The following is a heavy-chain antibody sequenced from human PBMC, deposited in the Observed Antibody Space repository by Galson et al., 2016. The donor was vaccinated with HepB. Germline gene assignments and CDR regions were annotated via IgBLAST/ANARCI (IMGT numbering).Heavy chain of an antibody. CDR2: IYSGGRT. CDR1: GXXINXXX. V-gene: IGHV3-53*01. CDR3: AAGNYVVVD. J-gene: IGHJ4*02. Sequence: SLRXSCAVSGXXINXXXMSXXXQAXXKGLXWVSLIYSGGRTDYADSVKGRFTISRDNSKNTLYLQMNSLRAEDTAVYYCAAGNYVVVDWGQGNLVTVSS. D-gene: IGHD2-15*01.